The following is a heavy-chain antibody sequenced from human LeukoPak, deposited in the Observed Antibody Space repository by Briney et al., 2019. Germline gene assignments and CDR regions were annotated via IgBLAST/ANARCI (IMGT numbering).Heavy chain of an antibody. Sequence: GSLRLSCAASGFTFSDYYMSWICQAPGKGLEWISYISSSSYTNNSDDVTGRFTISRDNAKNPLYLQMNSLRAEDTAVYYCARDRRVSGFDYWGQEPVDPVSS. CDR1: GFTFSDYY. CDR2: ISSSSYT. V-gene: IGHV3-11*05. CDR3: ARDRRVSGFDY. J-gene: IGHJ4*02.